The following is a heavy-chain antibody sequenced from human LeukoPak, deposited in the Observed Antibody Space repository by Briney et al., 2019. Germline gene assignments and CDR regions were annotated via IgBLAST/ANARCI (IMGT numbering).Heavy chain of an antibody. CDR2: INHSGST. Sequence: SETLSLTCAVYGGSFSGYYRSWIRQPPGKGLEWIGEINHSGSTNYNPSLKSRVTISVDTSKDQFSLKLSSVTAADTAVYYCARIPYDSSGYYRARGAFDIWGQGTMVTVSS. V-gene: IGHV4-34*01. CDR1: GGSFSGYY. D-gene: IGHD3-22*01. CDR3: ARIPYDSSGYYRARGAFDI. J-gene: IGHJ3*02.